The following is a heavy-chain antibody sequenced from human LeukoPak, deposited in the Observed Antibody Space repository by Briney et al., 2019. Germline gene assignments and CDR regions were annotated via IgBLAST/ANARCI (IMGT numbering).Heavy chain of an antibody. J-gene: IGHJ6*02. D-gene: IGHD6-6*01. Sequence: PSETLSLTCTVSGGSISSYYWSWIRPPPGKGLEWSGYIYYSGSTNYNPSLKSRVTISVDTSKNQFSLKLSSVTAADTAVYYCAGQQLVPYYYYGMDVWGQGTTVTVSS. CDR1: GGSISSYY. V-gene: IGHV4-59*01. CDR2: IYYSGST. CDR3: AGQQLVPYYYYGMDV.